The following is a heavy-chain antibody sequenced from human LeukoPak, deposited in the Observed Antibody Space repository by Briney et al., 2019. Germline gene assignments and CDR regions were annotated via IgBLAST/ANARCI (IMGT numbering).Heavy chain of an antibody. CDR3: ARFNYGSGSYYKQDNWFDP. CDR1: GYSISSGYY. CDR2: IYHSGST. D-gene: IGHD3-10*01. Sequence: SETLSLTCTVSGYSISSGYYWGWIRQPPGKGLEWIGSIYHSGSTYYNPSLKSRVTISVDTSKNQFSLKLSSVTAADTAVYYCARFNYGSGSYYKQDNWFDPWGQGTLVTVSS. J-gene: IGHJ5*02. V-gene: IGHV4-38-2*02.